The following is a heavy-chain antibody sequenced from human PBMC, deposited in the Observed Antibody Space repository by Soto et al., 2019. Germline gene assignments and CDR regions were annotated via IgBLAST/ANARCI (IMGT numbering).Heavy chain of an antibody. CDR2: VSGSGATT. J-gene: IGHJ4*02. Sequence: PGGSLRLSCSASGFSFSGYAMSWVRQSAGKGLEWVSAVSGSGATTFYADSVRGRFTISRDNSNNSCYLQISDLRGEDTAVYYCARPYDSSGSYLPYDHWGQGTLVTVSS. CDR3: ARPYDSSGSYLPYDH. CDR1: GFSFSGYA. D-gene: IGHD3-22*01. V-gene: IGHV3-23*01.